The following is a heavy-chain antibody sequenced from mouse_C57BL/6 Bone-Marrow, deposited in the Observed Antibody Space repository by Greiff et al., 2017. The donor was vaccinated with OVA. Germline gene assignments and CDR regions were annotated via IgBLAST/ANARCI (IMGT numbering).Heavy chain of an antibody. J-gene: IGHJ1*03. CDR3: ARGYYYGRGYFDV. Sequence: EVMLVESGPELVKPGASVKISCKASGYSFTGYYMNWVKQSPEKSLEWIGEINPSTGGTTYNQKFKAKATLTVDKSSSTAYMQLKSLTSEDSAVYYCARGYYYGRGYFDVWGTGTTVTVSS. V-gene: IGHV1-42*01. D-gene: IGHD1-1*01. CDR1: GYSFTGYY. CDR2: INPSTGGT.